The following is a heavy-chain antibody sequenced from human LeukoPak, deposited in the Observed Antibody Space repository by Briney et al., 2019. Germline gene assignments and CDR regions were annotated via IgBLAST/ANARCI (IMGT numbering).Heavy chain of an antibody. Sequence: ASVKVSCKASGYTLTGYYMHWVRQAPGQGLEWMGWINPNSGGTNYAQKFQGRVTMTRDTSISTAYMELSRLRSEDTAVYYCAGDSGTLGDCSNTNCPKYLQHWGQGTLVAVSS. J-gene: IGHJ1*01. CDR3: AGDSGTLGDCSNTNCPKYLQH. CDR2: INPNSGGT. D-gene: IGHD2-2*01. CDR1: GYTLTGYY. V-gene: IGHV1-2*02.